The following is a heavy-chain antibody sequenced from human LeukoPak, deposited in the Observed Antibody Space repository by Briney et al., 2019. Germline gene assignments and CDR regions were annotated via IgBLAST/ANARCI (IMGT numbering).Heavy chain of an antibody. CDR3: ARTLSDASPVAT. V-gene: IGHV4-38-2*02. CDR2: VYHSGTT. D-gene: IGHD2-8*01. J-gene: IGHJ4*01. CDR1: GYFLSSVFY. Sequence: SETLSLTCNVSGYFLSSVFYWGWIRQPPGKGLEWIVSVYHSGTTIYNPSLKSRVTMSMDTSMNHYSLKLRSVTAADTAVYYCARTLSDASPVATWGHGTLVTVSS.